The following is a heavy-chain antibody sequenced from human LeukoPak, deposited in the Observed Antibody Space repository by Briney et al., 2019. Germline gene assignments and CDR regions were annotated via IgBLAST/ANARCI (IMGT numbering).Heavy chain of an antibody. J-gene: IGHJ5*02. CDR1: GGSISGYY. D-gene: IGHD6-13*01. CDR2: IYYSGST. CDR3: ARWVAAAGPTGYWFDH. V-gene: IGHV4-59*01. Sequence: PSETLSLTCTVSGGSISGYYWSWIRQPPGKGLEWIGYIYYSGSTNYNPSLKSRVTISVDTSKNQFSLKLSSVTAADTAVYYCARWVAAAGPTGYWFDHWGQGTLVTVSS.